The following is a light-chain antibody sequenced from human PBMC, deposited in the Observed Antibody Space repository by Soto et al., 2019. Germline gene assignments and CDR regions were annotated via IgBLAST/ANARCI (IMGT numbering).Light chain of an antibody. CDR2: GAS. J-gene: IGKJ2*01. CDR1: QGIRDE. V-gene: IGKV1-6*01. Sequence: AIQMTQFPASLSASVGDRVTITCRASQGIRDELGWYQQKPAKAPKLLIYGASRLESGVPSRFSGSGSGTDFSLTIYSLRPEDSATYFCLQDYNYPRTFGQGTKLQIK. CDR3: LQDYNYPRT.